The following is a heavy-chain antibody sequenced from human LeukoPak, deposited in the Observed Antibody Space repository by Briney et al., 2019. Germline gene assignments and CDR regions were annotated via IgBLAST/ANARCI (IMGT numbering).Heavy chain of an antibody. CDR2: ISWNSGSI. CDR1: GFTFDDYA. Sequence: PGGSLRLSCAASGFTFDDYAMHWVRQAPGKGLEWVSGISWNSGSIGYADSVKGRFTISRDNAKNSLFLQMNSLRAEDTAVYYCARDEWGGAFDIWGQGTMVTVFS. CDR3: ARDEWGGAFDI. D-gene: IGHD1-26*01. J-gene: IGHJ3*02. V-gene: IGHV3-9*01.